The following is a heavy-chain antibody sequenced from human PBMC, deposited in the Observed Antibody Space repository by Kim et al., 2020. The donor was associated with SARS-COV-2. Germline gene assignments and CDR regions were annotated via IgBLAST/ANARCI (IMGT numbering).Heavy chain of an antibody. J-gene: IGHJ6*02. Sequence: GKSLKISCKGSGYSFTSYWIGWVRQMPGKGLEWMGIIYPGDSDTRYSPSFQGQVTISADKSISTAYLQWSSLKASDTAMYYCARPQITVVAAAGEDYYYGMDVWGQGTTVTVSS. CDR3: ARPQITVVAAAGEDYYYGMDV. D-gene: IGHD6-13*01. V-gene: IGHV5-51*01. CDR1: GYSFTSYW. CDR2: IYPGDSDT.